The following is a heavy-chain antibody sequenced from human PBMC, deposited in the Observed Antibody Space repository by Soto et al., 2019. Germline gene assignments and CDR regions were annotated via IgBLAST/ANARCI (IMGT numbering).Heavy chain of an antibody. CDR3: AHFSGYEQFEY. CDR1: GFSLSSSGVG. J-gene: IGHJ4*02. CDR2: IYWNDDQ. Sequence: QITLKESGPALVKPTQTLTLTGTFSGFSLSSSGVGVGWIRQPPGKALEWLAVIYWNDDQRYSPSLKSRLTITKDTSKNQVVLTMTDMDPVDTATYYCAHFSGYEQFEYWGQGTLVTVSS. D-gene: IGHD5-12*01. V-gene: IGHV2-5*01.